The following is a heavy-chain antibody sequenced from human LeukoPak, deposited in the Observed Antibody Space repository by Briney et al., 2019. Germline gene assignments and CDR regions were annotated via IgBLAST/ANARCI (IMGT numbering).Heavy chain of an antibody. CDR1: GFTFIGYY. CDR2: INLNTGDT. CDR3: ARDQPALDY. Sequence: ASVTVSFKSSGFTFIGYYMHWVRQAPGQGLEWMGWINLNTGDTDYAPKFQGRVTMTRDTSITTAYMELSRLRYDDTAAYYCARDQPALDYWGRGTLVTVSS. V-gene: IGHV1-2*02. J-gene: IGHJ4*02.